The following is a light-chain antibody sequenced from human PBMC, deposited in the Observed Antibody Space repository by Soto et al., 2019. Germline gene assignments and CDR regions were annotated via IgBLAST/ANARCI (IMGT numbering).Light chain of an antibody. J-gene: IGLJ3*02. CDR1: DSNIGNNY. V-gene: IGLV1-51*01. CDR3: GTWDSSLTSWV. CDR2: DNN. Sequence: QAVVTQPPSVSAAPGQRVSISCSGSDSNIGNNYISWYRQVPGTAPKVVIYDNNKRPSWIPDRFSASKSGTSSTLAITGRRTGDEAFYYCGTWDSSLTSWVFGGGTKLTVL.